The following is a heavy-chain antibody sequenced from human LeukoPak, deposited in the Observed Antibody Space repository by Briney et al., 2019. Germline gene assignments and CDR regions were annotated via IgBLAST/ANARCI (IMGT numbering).Heavy chain of an antibody. CDR1: GFSFGTYA. D-gene: IGHD2-15*01. J-gene: IGHJ4*02. CDR2: ITNGGGNT. V-gene: IGHV3-23*01. Sequence: PGGSLRLSCAASGFSFGTYAMTWVRQAPGKGLEWVSGITNGGGNTFYIDSVRGRFTISIDNSKNTLYLQMDGLRAEDTAVYYCAKVGGWIAATRCLDFWGRGTLVTVSS. CDR3: AKVGGWIAATRCLDF.